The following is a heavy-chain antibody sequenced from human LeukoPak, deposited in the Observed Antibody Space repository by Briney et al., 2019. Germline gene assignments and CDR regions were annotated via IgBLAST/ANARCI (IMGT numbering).Heavy chain of an antibody. CDR2: ITGDGGGT. CDR1: GFTISSTY. Sequence: GGSLRLSCAASGFTISSTYMSWVRQAPGKGLEWVSAITGDGGGTNHADSVKGRFTISRDNSKNTPYLQMNSLRAEDTAVYYCAKETSSGNFVTIDCWGQGTLVTVSS. J-gene: IGHJ4*02. D-gene: IGHD1-26*01. CDR3: AKETSSGNFVTIDC. V-gene: IGHV3-23*01.